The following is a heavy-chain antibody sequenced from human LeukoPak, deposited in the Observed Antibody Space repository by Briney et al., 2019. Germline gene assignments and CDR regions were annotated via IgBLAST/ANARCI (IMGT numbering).Heavy chain of an antibody. V-gene: IGHV3-74*01. CDR3: ATAAAIGAFDM. J-gene: IGHJ3*02. CDR2: INTDGSST. Sequence: GGSLRLSCAASGITFNSYWIHWVRQAPGKGLVWVSRINTDGSSTSYADSVKGRFTISRDNAKNTLYLQMNSLRAEDTAVYYCATAAAIGAFDMWGQGTMVTVSS. D-gene: IGHD2-2*01. CDR1: GITFNSYW.